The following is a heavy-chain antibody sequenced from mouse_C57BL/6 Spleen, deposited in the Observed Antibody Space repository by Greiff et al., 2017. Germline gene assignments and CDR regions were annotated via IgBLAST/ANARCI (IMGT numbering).Heavy chain of an antibody. J-gene: IGHJ2*01. CDR3: ARHEGITTRYYFDY. Sequence: RVESGGGLVKPGGSLKLSCAASGFTFSSYTMSWVRQTPEKRLEWVATISGGGGNTYYPDSVKGRFTISRDNAKNTLYLQMSSLRSEDTALYYCARHEGITTRYYFDYWGQGTTLTVSS. V-gene: IGHV5-9*01. D-gene: IGHD2-4*01. CDR1: GFTFSSYT. CDR2: ISGGGGNT.